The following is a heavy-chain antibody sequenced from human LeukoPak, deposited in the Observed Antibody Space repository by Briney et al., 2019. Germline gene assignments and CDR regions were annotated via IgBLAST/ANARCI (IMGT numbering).Heavy chain of an antibody. J-gene: IGHJ4*02. V-gene: IGHV3-23*01. Sequence: HPGGSLRLSCAASGFTFSSYATSWVRQAPGKGLEWVSAITGSGDGTFYADSVKGRFTISRDNSKNMLYLQMNSLRAEDTAVYYCAKDLAYSSGWYREYYFDYWGQGTLVTVSS. CDR1: GFTFSSYA. CDR2: ITGSGDGT. CDR3: AKDLAYSSGWYREYYFDY. D-gene: IGHD6-19*01.